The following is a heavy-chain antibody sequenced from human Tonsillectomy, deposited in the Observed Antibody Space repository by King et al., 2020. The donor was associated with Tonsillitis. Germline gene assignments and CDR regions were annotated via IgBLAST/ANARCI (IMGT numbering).Heavy chain of an antibody. V-gene: IGHV3-74*01. CDR1: GFTFSSYW. CDR2: INNDGSGT. D-gene: IGHD3/OR15-3a*01. Sequence: VQLVESGGGLVQPGGSLRLSCAASGFTFSSYWMHWVRQAPGKGPVWVSRINNDGSGTSYADSVKGRFTISRDNAKNTVYLKVNSLRAEDTAVYYCARAQEDYFFDYWGQGTLVTVSS. J-gene: IGHJ4*02. CDR3: ARAQEDYFFDY.